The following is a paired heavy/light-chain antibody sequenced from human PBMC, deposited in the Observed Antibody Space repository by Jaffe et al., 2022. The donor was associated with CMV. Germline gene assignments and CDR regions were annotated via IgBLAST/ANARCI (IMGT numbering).Light chain of an antibody. CDR3: MQSTHAWT. CDR2: QVS. J-gene: IGKJ1*01. CDR1: QSLVHSDGNTY. V-gene: IGKV2-30*02. Sequence: DVVMTQSPLSLPVTLGQAASISCRSSQSLVHSDGNTYLNWFHQRPGQSPRRLIYQVSKRVSGVPDRFSGSGSGTDFTLRISRVEAEDVGVYYCMQSTHAWTFGQGTKVEIK.
Heavy chain of an antibody. CDR1: GFTVSRYA. V-gene: IGHV3-64D*06. D-gene: IGHD3-10*01. CDR3: VRAWGGD. J-gene: IGHJ4*02. Sequence: VQLVESGGGLVQPGGSLRLSCSASGFTVSRYAMHWVRQAPGKGLQYVSAISSNGGVTYYADSVKGRFTISRDISKNSVYLQMSSLRVEDTAIYYCVRAWGGDWGQGTLVTVSS. CDR2: ISSNGGVT.